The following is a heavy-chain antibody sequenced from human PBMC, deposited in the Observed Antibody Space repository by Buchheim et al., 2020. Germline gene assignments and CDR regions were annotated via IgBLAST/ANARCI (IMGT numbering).Heavy chain of an antibody. D-gene: IGHD6-19*01. J-gene: IGHJ6*02. Sequence: QVQLVESGGGVVQPGRSLRLSCAASGFTFSSYGMHWVRQAPGKGLEWVAVISYDGSNKYYADSVKGRFTISRDKSKNPLDVQMNSLRAEDTAVYFCAKDGSMAVADYYVMDVWGQGTT. CDR3: AKDGSMAVADYYVMDV. CDR2: ISYDGSNK. V-gene: IGHV3-30*18. CDR1: GFTFSSYG.